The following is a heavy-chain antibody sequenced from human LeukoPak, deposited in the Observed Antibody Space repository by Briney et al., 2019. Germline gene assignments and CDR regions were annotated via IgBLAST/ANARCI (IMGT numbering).Heavy chain of an antibody. J-gene: IGHJ3*02. CDR2: INHSGST. Sequence: SETLSLTCAVYGGSFSGYYWSWIRQPPGKGLEWIGEINHSGSTNYNPSLKSRVTISVDTSKNQFSLKLSSVTAADTAVYYCARGPIQIWSKGAFDIWGQGTMVTVSS. CDR3: ARGPIQIWSKGAFDI. V-gene: IGHV4-34*01. D-gene: IGHD5-18*01. CDR1: GGSFSGYY.